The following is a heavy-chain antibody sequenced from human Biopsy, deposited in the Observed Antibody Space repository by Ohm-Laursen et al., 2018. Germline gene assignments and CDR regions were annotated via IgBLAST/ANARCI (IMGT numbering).Heavy chain of an antibody. D-gene: IGHD3-22*01. J-gene: IGHJ6*02. Sequence: SETLSLTCTVYGESFNGYYWSWIRRTPGKGLEWIGEINHSGRTNYNPSLKSRVTISVDTSKNHFSLKVRSVTAADTAVYYCVRGVDYYDPYHYYALDVWGQGTTVTVSS. V-gene: IGHV4-34*01. CDR3: VRGVDYYDPYHYYALDV. CDR2: INHSGRT. CDR1: GESFNGYY.